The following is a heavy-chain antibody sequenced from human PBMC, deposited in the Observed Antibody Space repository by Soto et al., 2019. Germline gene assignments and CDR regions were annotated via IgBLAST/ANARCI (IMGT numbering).Heavy chain of an antibody. D-gene: IGHD2-2*02. Sequence: QVQLVQSGAEVKKPGSSVKVSCKASGGTFSSYAISWVRQAPGQGLDWMGGIIPIFGTANYAQKFQGRVTITADESTSTAYMELSSLRSEDTAVYYCARSNKNIVVVPAAIELDYWGQGTLVTVSS. CDR2: IIPIFGTA. CDR3: ARSNKNIVVVPAAIELDY. CDR1: GGTFSSYA. J-gene: IGHJ4*02. V-gene: IGHV1-69*01.